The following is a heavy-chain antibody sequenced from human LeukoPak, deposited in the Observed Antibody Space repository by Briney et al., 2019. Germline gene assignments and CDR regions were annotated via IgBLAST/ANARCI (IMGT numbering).Heavy chain of an antibody. Sequence: SETLSLPCTVSGRSIRSYYWSWIRQPPGKGLEWIGEINHSGSTNYTPSLKRRVTISLDESKTKFSLQLSSVTAADTAVYYCARGITIFGVVNSYYYYYMDVWGKGTTVTVSS. CDR2: INHSGST. CDR1: GRSIRSYY. CDR3: ARGITIFGVVNSYYYYYMDV. J-gene: IGHJ6*03. V-gene: IGHV4-34*01. D-gene: IGHD3-3*01.